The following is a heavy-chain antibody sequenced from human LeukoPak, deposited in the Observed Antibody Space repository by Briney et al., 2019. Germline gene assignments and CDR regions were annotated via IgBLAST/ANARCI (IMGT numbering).Heavy chain of an antibody. CDR2: ISTNSAFI. D-gene: IGHD5-18*01. Sequence: PGGSLRLSCTASGFTFINYSMNWVRQAPGKGLEWVSSISTNSAFIYYADSVRGRFTISRDNTKNSLYLQMDSLTADDTAVYYCARHPSGVTGYTYGRGIDYWGQGTLVTVSS. CDR3: ARHPSGVTGYTYGRGIDY. CDR1: GFTFINYS. J-gene: IGHJ4*02. V-gene: IGHV3-21*01.